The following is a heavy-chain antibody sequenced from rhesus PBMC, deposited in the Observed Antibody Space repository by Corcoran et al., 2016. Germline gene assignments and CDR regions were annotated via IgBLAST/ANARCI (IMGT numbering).Heavy chain of an antibody. Sequence: QVQLQESGPGVVKPSETLSLTCAVSGYSISSGYDWSWIRQPPGKGLEWIGYIYGSSGSTNYNPSLKNRVTISKETSKKQFSLKLSSVTDADTAVYYCAREILYGTSYLFDYWGQGVLVTVSA. CDR2: IYGSSGST. J-gene: IGHJ4*01. D-gene: IGHD4-29*01. CDR1: GYSISSGYD. CDR3: AREILYGTSYLFDY. V-gene: IGHV4-127*01.